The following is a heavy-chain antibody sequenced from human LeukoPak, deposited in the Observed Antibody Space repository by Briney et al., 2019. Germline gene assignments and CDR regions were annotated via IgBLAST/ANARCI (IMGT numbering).Heavy chain of an antibody. Sequence: PSETLSLTCTVSGGSISSSSYYWGWIRQPPGKGLEWIGSIYYSGSTYYNPSLKSRANISVDTSKSQFSLKLSSVTAADTAVYYCARGVAFIGGWFDPWGRGTLVTVSS. V-gene: IGHV4-39*07. CDR2: IYYSGST. D-gene: IGHD3-3*02. J-gene: IGHJ5*02. CDR1: GGSISSSSYY. CDR3: ARGVAFIGGWFDP.